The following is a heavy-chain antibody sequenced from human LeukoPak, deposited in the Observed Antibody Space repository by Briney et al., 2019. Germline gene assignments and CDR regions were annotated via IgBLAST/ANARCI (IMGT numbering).Heavy chain of an antibody. V-gene: IGHV4-59*07. CDR3: ARPGIPAVSSGWDGYFDY. D-gene: IGHD6-19*01. CDR1: GGSISFYY. Sequence: PDILSLTCTVSGGSISFYYWSWIRQSPEKGLEWIGYIYHSGTTDYNPSLKSRVTLSIDTSKNQFSLMLRSVTAADTAVYYCARPGIPAVSSGWDGYFDYWGQGTLVTASS. CDR2: IYHSGTT. J-gene: IGHJ4*02.